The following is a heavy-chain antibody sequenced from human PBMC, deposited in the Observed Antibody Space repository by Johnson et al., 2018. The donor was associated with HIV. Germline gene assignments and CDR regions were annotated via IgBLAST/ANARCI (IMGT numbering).Heavy chain of an antibody. Sequence: EVQLVESGGGVVRPGGSLRLSCAASGFTFDDYGMSWVRQAPGTGLEWVAGINWNGGSSGYADSVKGRFTISRANSKNTLYLQMTSLRVEDTAVYYCARVEQLGAFDIWGQGTMVTVSS. D-gene: IGHD6-6*01. CDR3: ARVEQLGAFDI. V-gene: IGHV3-20*04. CDR2: INWNGGSS. CDR1: GFTFDDYG. J-gene: IGHJ3*02.